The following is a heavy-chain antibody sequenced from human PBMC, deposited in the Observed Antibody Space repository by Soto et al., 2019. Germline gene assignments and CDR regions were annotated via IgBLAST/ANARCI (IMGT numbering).Heavy chain of an antibody. J-gene: IGHJ6*02. CDR1: GGSFSGYY. V-gene: IGHV4-34*01. CDR3: ARGRGIAARSLYYYYGMDV. CDR2: INHSGST. D-gene: IGHD6-6*01. Sequence: SETLSLTCAVYGGSFSGYYWCWIRQPPGKGLEWVGEINHSGSTNYNPSLKSRVTISVDTSKNQFSLKLSSVTAADTAVYYCARGRGIAARSLYYYYGMDVWGQGTTVTVSS.